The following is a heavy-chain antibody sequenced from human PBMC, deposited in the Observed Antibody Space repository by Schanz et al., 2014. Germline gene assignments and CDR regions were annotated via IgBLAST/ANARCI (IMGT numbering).Heavy chain of an antibody. CDR1: GYTFSSYG. V-gene: IGHV1-18*01. CDR3: VRVPSRDVSFDL. D-gene: IGHD3-16*01. CDR2: ISAYTNNT. J-gene: IGHJ2*01. Sequence: QVQLVQSGAEVKKPGASVKVSCKTSGYTFSSYGITWVRQAPGQGLEWMGWISAYTNNTNYAQKVQGRVTMTTDTSTGTAYMELRSLRSDDTAHYYCVRVPSRDVSFDLWGRGTLVTVSS.